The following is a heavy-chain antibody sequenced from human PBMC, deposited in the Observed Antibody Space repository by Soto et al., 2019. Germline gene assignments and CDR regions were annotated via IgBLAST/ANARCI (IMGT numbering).Heavy chain of an antibody. J-gene: IGHJ4*02. V-gene: IGHV4-31*03. Sequence: PSETLSLTCTVSGGSISSGGYYWSWIRQHPGKGLEWIGYIYYSGSTYYNPSLKSRVTISVDTSKNQFSLKLSSVTAADTAVYYCARADLIVVVAAAHGFFALWAQGSLVIVSS. CDR1: GGSISSGGYY. CDR3: ARADLIVVVAAAHGFFAL. D-gene: IGHD2-2*01. CDR2: IYYSGST.